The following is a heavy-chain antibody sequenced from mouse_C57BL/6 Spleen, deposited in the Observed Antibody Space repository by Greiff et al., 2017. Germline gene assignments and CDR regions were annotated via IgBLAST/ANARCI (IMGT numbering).Heavy chain of an antibody. Sequence: VQLVESGPGLVAPSQSLSITCTVSGFSLTSYGVHWVRQPPGKGLEWLVVIWRDGSTTYNSALKSRLSISQENTKSQVFLKMNSLQTYDTAMYYWARQKVPLTGALDYWGQGTPLTVSS. D-gene: IGHD4-1*01. CDR1: GFSLTSYG. CDR3: ARQKVPLTGALDY. J-gene: IGHJ2*01. V-gene: IGHV2-6-1*01. CDR2: IWRDGST.